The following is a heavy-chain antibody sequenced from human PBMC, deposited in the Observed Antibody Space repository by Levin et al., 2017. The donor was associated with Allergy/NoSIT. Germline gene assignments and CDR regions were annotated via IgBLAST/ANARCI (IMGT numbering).Heavy chain of an antibody. J-gene: IGHJ4*02. V-gene: IGHV3-9*01. Sequence: SLKISCAASGFTFDDYAMHWVRQAPGKGLEWVSGISWNSGSIGYADSVKGRFTISRDNAKNSLYLQMNSLRAEDTALYYCAKDIAAAGSTHFDYWGQGTLVTVSS. CDR2: ISWNSGSI. CDR3: AKDIAAAGSTHFDY. D-gene: IGHD6-13*01. CDR1: GFTFDDYA.